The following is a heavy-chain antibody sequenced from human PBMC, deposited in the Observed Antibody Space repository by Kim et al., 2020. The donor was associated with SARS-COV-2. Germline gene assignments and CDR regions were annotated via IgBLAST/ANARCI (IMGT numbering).Heavy chain of an antibody. D-gene: IGHD5-12*01. CDR2: MFINGNT. CDR1: GGSISGHY. CDR3: ARGLALNGGYDCGLDY. J-gene: IGHJ4*01. V-gene: IGHV4-4*07. Sequence: SETLSLTCSVSGGSISGHYWTWIRQPAGKGLEWIGRMFINGNTDYNPSLKSRVIMSLDWSRNQFSLKLSSVTAADTALYYCARGLALNGGYDCGLDYWC.